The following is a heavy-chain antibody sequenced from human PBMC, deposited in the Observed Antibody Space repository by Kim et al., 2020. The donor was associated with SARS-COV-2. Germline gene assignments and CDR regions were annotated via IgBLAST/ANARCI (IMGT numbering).Heavy chain of an antibody. CDR2: IKNKANGGTT. CDR3: VTELSGAFHI. CDR1: EFTFITVW. J-gene: IGHJ3*02. V-gene: IGHV3-15*01. D-gene: IGHD3-3*01. Sequence: GGSLRLSCAASEFTFITVWMNWVRQTPGKGLEWVGLIKNKANGGTTDYAAPVKGRFSIPWDDSKSTLYLQMNSLKLEDTAVYYCVTELSGAFHIWGQGT.